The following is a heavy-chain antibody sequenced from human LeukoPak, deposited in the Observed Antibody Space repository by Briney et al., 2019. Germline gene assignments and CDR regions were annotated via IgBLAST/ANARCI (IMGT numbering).Heavy chain of an antibody. Sequence: SETLSLTCTVSGDSISSYYWTWIRQPPGKGLEWIGYYYSGSTYYNPSLKSRVTISVDTSKNQFSLKLSSVTAADTAVYYCARRKDTAMTLDYWGQGTLVTVSS. CDR3: ARRKDTAMTLDY. D-gene: IGHD5-18*01. CDR2: YYSGST. CDR1: GDSISSYY. V-gene: IGHV4-59*08. J-gene: IGHJ4*02.